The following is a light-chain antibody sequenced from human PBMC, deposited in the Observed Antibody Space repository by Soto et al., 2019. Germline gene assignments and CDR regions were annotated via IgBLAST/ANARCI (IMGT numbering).Light chain of an antibody. CDR2: GNS. J-gene: IGLJ2*01. V-gene: IGLV1-40*01. CDR1: SSNIGAGYD. CDR3: QSYDSSVSKVV. Sequence: QSVLTQPPSVSGAPGXRVTISCTGSSSNIGAGYDVHWYQQLPGTAPKLLIYGNSNRPSGVPDRFSGSKSGTSASLAITGLQAEDEADYYCQSYDSSVSKVVFGGGTKLTVL.